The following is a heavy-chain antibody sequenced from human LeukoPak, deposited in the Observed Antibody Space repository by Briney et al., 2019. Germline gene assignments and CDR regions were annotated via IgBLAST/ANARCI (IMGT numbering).Heavy chain of an antibody. D-gene: IGHD3/OR15-3a*01. J-gene: IGHJ5*02. Sequence: SENLSLTCAVYGGSFSRYYWSWLRQPPGKGLEWIGEINHSGSTNYNPSLKSRVTISVDTSKNQFSLKLSSVTAADTGVYYCARVEYDFWSGYPSALDPWGQGTLVTVSS. CDR3: ARVEYDFWSGYPSALDP. CDR2: INHSGST. CDR1: GGSFSRYY. V-gene: IGHV4-34*01.